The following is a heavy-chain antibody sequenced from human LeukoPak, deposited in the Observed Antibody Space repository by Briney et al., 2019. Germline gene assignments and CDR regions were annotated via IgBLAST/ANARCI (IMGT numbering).Heavy chain of an antibody. J-gene: IGHJ6*04. V-gene: IGHV1-18*04. CDR3: ARDGRLGQAPWYLYYYYGMDV. CDR2: ISAYNGNT. Sequence: ASVKVSCKASGYTFTSYGISWVRQAPGQGLEWMGWISAYNGNTNYAQKLQGRVTMTTDTSTSTAYMELRSLRSDDTAEYYCARDGRLGQAPWYLYYYYGMDVWGKGTTVTVSS. D-gene: IGHD6-13*01. CDR1: GYTFTSYG.